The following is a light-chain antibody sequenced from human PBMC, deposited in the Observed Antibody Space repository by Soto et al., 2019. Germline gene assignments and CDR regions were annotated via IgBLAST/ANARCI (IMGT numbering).Light chain of an antibody. CDR1: QSISSW. V-gene: IGKV1-5*01. J-gene: IGKJ3*01. CDR2: DAS. CDR3: QQYNSYSFT. Sequence: DIQMTQSPSTLSASVGDRVTITCRASQSISSWLAWYQQKPGKAPKLLIYDASSLESGVPSRFSGSVSGTEFTLTINSLQPDVFATYYCQQYNSYSFTSGPGTKVDIK.